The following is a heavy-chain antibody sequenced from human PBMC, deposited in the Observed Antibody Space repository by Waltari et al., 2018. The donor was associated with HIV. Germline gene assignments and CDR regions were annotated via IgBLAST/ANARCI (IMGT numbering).Heavy chain of an antibody. J-gene: IGHJ4*02. CDR3: GRSPGRSVDY. D-gene: IGHD3-10*01. Sequence: QVQLVQSGSELKAPGASVKVSGKASGYTFTTYGINWVRQAPGQGLEWMGWINTKTGNPTYAQWFTGRFVFSLDTSVTSAYLQITSLRSEDTAVYYCGRSPGRSVDYWGQGTLVTVFS. CDR1: GYTFTTYG. V-gene: IGHV7-4-1*02. CDR2: INTKTGNP.